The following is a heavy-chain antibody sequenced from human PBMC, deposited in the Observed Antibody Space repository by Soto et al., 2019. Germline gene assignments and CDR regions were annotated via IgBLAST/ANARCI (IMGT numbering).Heavy chain of an antibody. CDR2: ISAYNGNT. J-gene: IGHJ4*02. Sequence: QVQLVQSGAEVKKPGASVKVSCKASGYTFTSYGISWVRQAPGQGLEWMGWISAYNGNTNYAQKLQGRVTMTTDTSTSKANMELRSLRSDDTAVYYCAREGDILTGYYYGSGFDYWGQGTLVTVSS. CDR1: GYTFTSYG. D-gene: IGHD3-9*01. V-gene: IGHV1-18*01. CDR3: AREGDILTGYYYGSGFDY.